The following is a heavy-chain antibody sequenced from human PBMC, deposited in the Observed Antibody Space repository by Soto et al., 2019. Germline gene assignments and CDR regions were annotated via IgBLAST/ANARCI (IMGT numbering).Heavy chain of an antibody. CDR3: ATDRGDYNSSPDY. V-gene: IGHV3-33*01. J-gene: IGHJ4*02. CDR2: IRYDGSNK. Sequence: QVQLVESGGGVVQPGRSLRLSCAASGFTFSSYDMHWVRQGPGKGLEWVAVIRYDGSNKYYADAVKGRFTISRDNSKNTVYLKMNSLRAGDTAVYYCATDRGDYNSSPDYWGQGTLVTVSS. D-gene: IGHD3-10*01. CDR1: GFTFSSYD.